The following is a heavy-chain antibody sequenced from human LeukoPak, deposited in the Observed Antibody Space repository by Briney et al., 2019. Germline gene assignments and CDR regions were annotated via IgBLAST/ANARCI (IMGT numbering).Heavy chain of an antibody. CDR2: MNPNSGNT. CDR1: GYTFTSYD. D-gene: IGHD2-21*02. CDR3: ARGPSSVVVTAILDYYYYMDV. V-gene: IGHV1-8*03. Sequence: ASVEVSCKASGYTFTSYDINWVRQATGQGLEWMGWMNPNSGNTGYAQKFQGRVTITRNTSISTAYMELSSLRSEDTAVYYCARGPSSVVVTAILDYYYYMDVWGKGTTVTVSS. J-gene: IGHJ6*03.